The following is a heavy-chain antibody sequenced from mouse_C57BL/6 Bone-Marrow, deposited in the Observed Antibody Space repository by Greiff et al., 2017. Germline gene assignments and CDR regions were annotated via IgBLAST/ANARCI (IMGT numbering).Heavy chain of an antibody. V-gene: IGHV1-85*01. J-gene: IGHJ3*01. CDR1: GYTFTSYD. D-gene: IGHD1-1*01. Sequence: VQRVEPGPELVKPGASVKLSCKASGYTFTSYDIHWVKQRPGQGLEWIGWIYPSDGSTKYNEKFKGKATLTVDTSSSTAYMELHSLTSEDSAVCFCALRSWFAYWGQGTLVTVSA. CDR2: IYPSDGST. CDR3: ALRSWFAY.